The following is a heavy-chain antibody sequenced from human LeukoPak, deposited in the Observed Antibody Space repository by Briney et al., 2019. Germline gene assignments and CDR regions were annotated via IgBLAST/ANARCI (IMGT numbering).Heavy chain of an antibody. J-gene: IGHJ6*02. CDR2: MNPNSGNT. CDR1: GYTFTSYD. CDR3: ARELLTMTTVPISYYYGMDV. V-gene: IGHV1-8*01. Sequence: ASVKVSCKASGYTFTSYDINWVRQATGQGLEWMGWMNPNSGNTGYAQKFQGRVTMTRNTSISTAYMELSSLRSEDTAVYYCARELLTMTTVPISYYYGMDVRGQGTTVTVSS. D-gene: IGHD4-17*01.